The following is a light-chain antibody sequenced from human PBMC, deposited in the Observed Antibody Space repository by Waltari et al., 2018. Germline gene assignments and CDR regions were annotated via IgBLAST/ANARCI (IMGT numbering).Light chain of an antibody. CDR3: SSYTSSSPNYV. J-gene: IGLJ1*01. V-gene: IGLV2-14*03. Sequence: QSALTQPASVSGSPGQSITISFPGTSSDVGCYNNVSWYQQHPDKAPKISIYNVSNRPSGVSNRFSGSKSGNTASLTISGLQADDEADYYCSSYTSSSPNYVFGTGIKVTVL. CDR1: SSDVGCYNN. CDR2: NVS.